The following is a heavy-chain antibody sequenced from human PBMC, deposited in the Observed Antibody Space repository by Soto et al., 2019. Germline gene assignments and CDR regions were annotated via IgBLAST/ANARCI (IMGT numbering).Heavy chain of an antibody. CDR1: GGSISSGGYY. D-gene: IGHD6-13*01. Sequence: PSETLSLTCTVSGGSISSGGYYWSWIRQHPGKGLEWIGYIYYSGSTYYNPSLKSRVTISVDTSKNQCSLKLSSVTAADTAVYYCARDQVAAAGTSYYYYYYGMDVWGQGTPVTVSS. J-gene: IGHJ6*02. CDR2: IYYSGST. CDR3: ARDQVAAAGTSYYYYYYGMDV. V-gene: IGHV4-31*03.